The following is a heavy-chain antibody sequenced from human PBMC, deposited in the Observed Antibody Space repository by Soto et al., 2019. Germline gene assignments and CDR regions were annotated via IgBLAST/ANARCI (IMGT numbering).Heavy chain of an antibody. Sequence: SETLSLTCTVSGGSISSGGYYWSWIRQHPGKGLEWIGYIYYSGSTYYNPSLKSRVTISVDKSKNQFSLKLSSVTAADTAVYYCARLYSYGLNWFDPWGQGTLVTVSS. J-gene: IGHJ5*02. V-gene: IGHV4-31*03. CDR2: IYYSGST. CDR3: ARLYSYGLNWFDP. CDR1: GGSISSGGYY. D-gene: IGHD5-18*01.